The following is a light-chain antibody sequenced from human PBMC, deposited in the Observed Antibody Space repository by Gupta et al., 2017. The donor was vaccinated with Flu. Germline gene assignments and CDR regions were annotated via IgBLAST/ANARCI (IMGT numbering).Light chain of an antibody. CDR2: LGS. V-gene: IGKV2-28*01. CDR3: MQALQTPRT. Sequence: DIWLTQSPLSLPVTPGEPASISCRSSRSLLHSNGYNYLDWYLQKPGQSPQLLIYLGSNRASGVPDRFSGSGSGTDFTLKISRVEAEDVGVYFCMQALQTPRTFGQGTKVEIK. J-gene: IGKJ1*01. CDR1: RSLLHSNGYNY.